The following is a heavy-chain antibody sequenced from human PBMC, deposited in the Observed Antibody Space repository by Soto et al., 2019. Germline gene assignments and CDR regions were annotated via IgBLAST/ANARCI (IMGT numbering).Heavy chain of an antibody. J-gene: IGHJ6*03. D-gene: IGHD2-15*01. CDR3: ARLRKYCSGGSCYYYYMDV. Sequence: GESLKISCKGSGYSFTSYWIGWVRQMPGKGLEWMGIIYPGDSDTRYSPSFQGQVTISADKSTSTAYLQWSSLKASDTAMYYCARLRKYCSGGSCYYYYMDVWGKGTTVTVSS. CDR1: GYSFTSYW. V-gene: IGHV5-51*01. CDR2: IYPGDSDT.